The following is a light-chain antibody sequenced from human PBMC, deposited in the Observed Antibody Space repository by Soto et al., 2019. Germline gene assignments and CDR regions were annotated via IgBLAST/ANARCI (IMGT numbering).Light chain of an antibody. Sequence: QSVLTQPASVSGSPGQSITIYCTGTSSDVGGYNYVSWYQQHPGKAPKLMIFEVSNRPSGVSNRFSGSKSRNTASLTISGLQAEDEADYYCSSYTSSSGWVFGGGTKLTVL. J-gene: IGLJ3*02. CDR1: SSDVGGYNY. CDR2: EVS. CDR3: SSYTSSSGWV. V-gene: IGLV2-14*01.